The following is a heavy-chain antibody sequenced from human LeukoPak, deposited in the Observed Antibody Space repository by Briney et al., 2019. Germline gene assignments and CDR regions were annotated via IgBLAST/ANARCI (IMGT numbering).Heavy chain of an antibody. CDR1: GFTFSSYS. J-gene: IGHJ4*02. D-gene: IGHD4-17*01. CDR2: ISRSSTTI. Sequence: GSLRLSCAASGFTFSSYSMNWVRQAPGKGLEGVSYISRSSTTIYYADSVKGRFTISRDNAKNSLYLQMNSLRAEDTAVYYCARLPPGVTTLASDYWGQGTLVTVSS. CDR3: ARLPPGVTTLASDY. V-gene: IGHV3-48*04.